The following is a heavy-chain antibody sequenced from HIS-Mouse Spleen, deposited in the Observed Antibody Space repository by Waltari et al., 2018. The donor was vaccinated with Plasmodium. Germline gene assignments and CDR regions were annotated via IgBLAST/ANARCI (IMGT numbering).Heavy chain of an antibody. J-gene: IGHJ3*02. Sequence: QVQLVESGGGVVQPGRSLRLSCAASGFTFSSYAMHWVRQAPGKGLEWVAVISYDGSNKYYAESVKGRFTNSRDNSKNTLYLQMNSLRAEDTAVYYCAREGGYCSGGSCYSGQGFDIWGQGTMVTVSS. CDR2: ISYDGSNK. D-gene: IGHD2-15*01. V-gene: IGHV3-30-3*01. CDR1: GFTFSSYA. CDR3: AREGGYCSGGSCYSGQGFDI.